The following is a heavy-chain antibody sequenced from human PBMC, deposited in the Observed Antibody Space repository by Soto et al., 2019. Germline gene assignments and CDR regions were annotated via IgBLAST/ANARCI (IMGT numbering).Heavy chain of an antibody. D-gene: IGHD3-22*01. CDR3: ARGLLIFCFGI. Sequence: QAPGKGLEWVATIKQDGSEKYYVDSVKGRFTISRDNAKNSLYLQMNSLRAEDTAVYYRARGLLIFCFGIWGQGTLVT. CDR2: IKQDGSEK. J-gene: IGHJ1*01. V-gene: IGHV3-7*04.